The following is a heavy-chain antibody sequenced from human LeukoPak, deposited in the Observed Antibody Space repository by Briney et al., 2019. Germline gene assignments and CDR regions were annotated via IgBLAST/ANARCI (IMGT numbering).Heavy chain of an antibody. CDR2: INPVGGGT. V-gene: IGHV1-46*01. J-gene: IGHJ4*02. Sequence: ASVKVSCKASGYTFTSYGISWVRQAPGQGLEWMGIINPVGGGTTYAQHFQGRVTMTRDTSTSTVYMELRSLRSEDTAVYYCERDFRATFGGVMASAFDYWGQGTLVTVSP. CDR3: ERDFRATFGGVMASAFDY. D-gene: IGHD3-16*01. CDR1: GYTFTSYG.